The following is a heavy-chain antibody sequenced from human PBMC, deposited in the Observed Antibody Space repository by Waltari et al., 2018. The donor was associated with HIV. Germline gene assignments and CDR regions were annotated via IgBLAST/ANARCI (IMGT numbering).Heavy chain of an antibody. J-gene: IGHJ6*02. V-gene: IGHV1-8*01. CDR3: ARGRLSGYNSYYYYGMDV. CDR1: GYTLTSYD. Sequence: QVQLVQSGAEVKKPGASVKVSCKASGYTLTSYDINWVRQAHGQGLEWMGLMNPNCGNTGYAQKFQRRVTKTRNTSISTAYMELSSRRSEDTAVYYCARGRLSGYNSYYYYGMDVWGQGTTVTVSS. D-gene: IGHD5-12*01. CDR2: MNPNCGNT.